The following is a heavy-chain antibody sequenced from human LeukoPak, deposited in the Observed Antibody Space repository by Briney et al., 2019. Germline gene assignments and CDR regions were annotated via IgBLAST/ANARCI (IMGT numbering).Heavy chain of an antibody. D-gene: IGHD6-13*01. CDR2: ISYDGSNK. V-gene: IGHV3-30*04. J-gene: IGHJ5*02. CDR1: GFTFSSYA. Sequence: GRSLRLSCAASGFTFSSYAMHWVRQAPGKGLEWVAVISYDGSNKYFADSVKGRFTISRDNSKNTLYLQMNSLRAEDSAVHYCARDPSAGLLVQFGWFDPWGQGTLVTVSS. CDR3: ARDPSAGLLVQFGWFDP.